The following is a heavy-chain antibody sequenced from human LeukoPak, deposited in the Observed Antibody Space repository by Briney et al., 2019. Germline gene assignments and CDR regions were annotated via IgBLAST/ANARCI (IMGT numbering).Heavy chain of an antibody. CDR1: GGSISSYY. D-gene: IGHD3-22*01. V-gene: IGHV4-59*01. Sequence: SETLSLTCTVSGGSISSYYWSWIRQPPGKGLEWIGYIYYSGSTNYNPSLKSRVTISVDTSKNQFSLKLSSVTAADTAVYYCARDRGIVYDYWGQGTLVTVSS. J-gene: IGHJ4*02. CDR2: IYYSGST. CDR3: ARDRGIVYDY.